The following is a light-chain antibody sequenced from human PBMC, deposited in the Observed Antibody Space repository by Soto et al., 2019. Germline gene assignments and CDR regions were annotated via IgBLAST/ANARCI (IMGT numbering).Light chain of an antibody. V-gene: IGKV3-11*01. CDR2: DAS. Sequence: GLTQSAATLSLTPGEKATLSCRASQDINTYLGWYQQKPGQPPRLLIYDASNRASGIPARFSGSGSGTDFTLTIDTLESEDFAVYYCQQYNNWPPWTFGQGTRPEI. CDR3: QQYNNWPPWT. J-gene: IGKJ5*01. CDR1: QDINTY.